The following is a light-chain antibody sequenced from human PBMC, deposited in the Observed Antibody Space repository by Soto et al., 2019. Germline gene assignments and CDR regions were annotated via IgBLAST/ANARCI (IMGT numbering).Light chain of an antibody. J-gene: IGKJ1*01. CDR1: QSVSSGY. CDR2: GAS. CDR3: QHYGNSHT. Sequence: EIVFTQSPGTLSLSPGDGATLSCRASQSVSSGYLAWYQQKPGQAPRLLIYGASRRATGIPDRFSGSGSGTDFTLSLSRLEPEDFAVYWCQHYGNSHTFGQGTKVDIK. V-gene: IGKV3-20*01.